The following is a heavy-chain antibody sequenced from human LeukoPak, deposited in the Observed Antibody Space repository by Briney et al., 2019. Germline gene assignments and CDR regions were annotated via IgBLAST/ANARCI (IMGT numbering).Heavy chain of an antibody. CDR1: GGSISSSSYY. V-gene: IGHV4-39*07. D-gene: IGHD1-26*01. CDR3: ARYSGSYPNHGMDV. Sequence: PSETLSLTCTVSGGSISSSSYYWGWIRQPPGKGLEWIGSIYYSGSTYYNPSLKSRVTISVDTSKNQFSLKLSSVTAADTAVYYCARYSGSYPNHGMDVWGQGTTVTVSS. J-gene: IGHJ6*02. CDR2: IYYSGST.